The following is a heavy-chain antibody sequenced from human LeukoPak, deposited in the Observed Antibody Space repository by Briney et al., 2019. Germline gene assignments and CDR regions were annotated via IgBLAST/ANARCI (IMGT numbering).Heavy chain of an antibody. CDR2: ISGSGGST. D-gene: IGHD6-13*01. CDR3: AKDQGYKTQQLSSFGY. J-gene: IGHJ4*02. V-gene: IGHV3-23*01. CDR1: GFTFSSYG. Sequence: GGSLRLSCAASGFTFSSYGMHWVRQAPGKGLEWVSAISGSGGSTYYADSVKGRFTISRDNSKNTLYLQMNSLRAEDTAVYYCAKDQGYKTQQLSSFGYWGQGTLVTVSS.